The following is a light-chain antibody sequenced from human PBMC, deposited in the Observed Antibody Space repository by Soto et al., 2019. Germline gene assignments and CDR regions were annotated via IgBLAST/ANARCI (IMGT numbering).Light chain of an antibody. CDR3: QQYKTYWT. CDR2: KAS. J-gene: IGKJ1*01. V-gene: IGKV1-5*03. Sequence: DIQMTQSPSTLSASVGDRVTITCRASQSISNWLAWYQQTPGKAPXXLIYKASILESGVPSRFNGSGSGTEFTLTISSLQPADFASYYCQQYKTYWTFGQGIKVDIK. CDR1: QSISNW.